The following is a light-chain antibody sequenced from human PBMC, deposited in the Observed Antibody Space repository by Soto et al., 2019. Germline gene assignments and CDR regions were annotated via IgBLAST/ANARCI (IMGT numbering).Light chain of an antibody. Sequence: QSVLTHPTYASGPPVQSVAISCTGTSSDVGGYNYVSWYQQHPVKAPKLMIYEVNKRPSGVPDRFSGSKSGNTASLTVSGIQAEDEADYYCSSYAGRRNVFGTGTKVTV. J-gene: IGLJ1*01. CDR3: SSYAGRRNV. CDR2: EVN. V-gene: IGLV2-8*01. CDR1: SSDVGGYNY.